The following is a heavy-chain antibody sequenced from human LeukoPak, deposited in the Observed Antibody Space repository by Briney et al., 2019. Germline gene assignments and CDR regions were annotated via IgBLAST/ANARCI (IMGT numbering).Heavy chain of an antibody. Sequence: SGTLSLTCAVSGGSISSSNWWSWVRQPPGKGLEWIGYIYHSGSTYCNPSLKSRVTISVDRSKNQFSLKLSSVTAADTAVYYCARAVVDFWSGYSLRPAFDPWGQGTLVTVSS. J-gene: IGHJ5*02. CDR3: ARAVVDFWSGYSLRPAFDP. V-gene: IGHV4-4*02. D-gene: IGHD3-3*01. CDR1: GGSISSSNW. CDR2: IYHSGST.